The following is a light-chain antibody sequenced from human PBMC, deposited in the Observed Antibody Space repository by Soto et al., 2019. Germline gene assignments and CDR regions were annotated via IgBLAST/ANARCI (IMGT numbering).Light chain of an antibody. CDR1: QSISSY. V-gene: IGKV1-39*01. CDR2: AAS. Sequence: DIQMTQSPSSLSASVGDRVTITCRASQSISSYLNWYQQKPGKAPKLLIYAASSLQSGVPSRFSGSGSGADFTLTISSLQPEDFATDYCQQSYSTPFTVGPETKVHI. J-gene: IGKJ3*01. CDR3: QQSYSTPFT.